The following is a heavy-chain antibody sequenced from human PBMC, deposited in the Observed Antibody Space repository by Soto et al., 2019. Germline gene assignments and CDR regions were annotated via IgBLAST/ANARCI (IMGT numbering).Heavy chain of an antibody. CDR2: IDWDDDK. CDR1: GFSLSTSGMC. V-gene: IGHV2-70*11. Sequence: SGPTLVKPTQTLTLTCTFSGFSLSTSGMCVSWIRQPPGKALEWLARIDWDDDKYYSTSLKTRLTISKDTSKNQVVLTMTNMDPVDTATYYCARILDGIVATPDYYYMDVWGKGTTVTVSS. CDR3: ARILDGIVATPDYYYMDV. J-gene: IGHJ6*03. D-gene: IGHD5-12*01.